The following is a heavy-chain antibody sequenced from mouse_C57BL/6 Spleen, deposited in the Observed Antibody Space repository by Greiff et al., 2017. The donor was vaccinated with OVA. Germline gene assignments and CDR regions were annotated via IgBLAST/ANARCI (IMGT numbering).Heavy chain of an antibody. V-gene: IGHV1-80*01. CDR1: GYAFSSYW. CDR2: IYPGDGDT. CDR3: ARWSYYDYDAAY. D-gene: IGHD2-4*01. Sequence: QVQLQQSGAELVKPGASVKISCKASGYAFSSYWMNWVKQRPGKGLEWIGQIYPGDGDTNYNGKFKGKATLTADKSSSTAYMQLSSLTSEDSAVYFCARWSYYDYDAAYWGQGTLVTVSA. J-gene: IGHJ3*01.